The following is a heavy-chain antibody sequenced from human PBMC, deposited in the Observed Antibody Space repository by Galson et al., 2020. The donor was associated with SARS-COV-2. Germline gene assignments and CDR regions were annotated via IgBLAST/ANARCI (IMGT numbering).Heavy chain of an antibody. V-gene: IGHV4-30-2*01. Sequence: SETLSLTCAVSGGSISSGGYSWSWIRQPPGKGLEWIGYIYHSGSTYYNPSLKSRVTISVDRSKNQFSLKLSSVTAADTAVYYCARGGYDSSGYYDYWGQGTLVTVSS. CDR1: GGSISSGGYS. CDR2: IYHSGST. D-gene: IGHD3-22*01. J-gene: IGHJ4*02. CDR3: ARGGYDSSGYYDY.